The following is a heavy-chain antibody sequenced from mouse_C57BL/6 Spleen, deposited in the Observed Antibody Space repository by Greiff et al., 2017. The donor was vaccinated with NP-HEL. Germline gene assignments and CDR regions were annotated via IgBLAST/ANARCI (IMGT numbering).Heavy chain of an antibody. CDR3: ARRDYGSSYGSYWYFDV. Sequence: DVKLQESGPGLAKPSQTLSLTCSVTGYSITSDYWNWIRKFPGNKLEYMGYISYSGSTYYNPSLKSRISITRDTSKNQYYLQLNSVTTEDTATYYCARRDYGSSYGSYWYFDVWGTGTTVTVSS. CDR2: ISYSGST. CDR1: GYSITSDY. V-gene: IGHV3-8*01. D-gene: IGHD1-1*01. J-gene: IGHJ1*03.